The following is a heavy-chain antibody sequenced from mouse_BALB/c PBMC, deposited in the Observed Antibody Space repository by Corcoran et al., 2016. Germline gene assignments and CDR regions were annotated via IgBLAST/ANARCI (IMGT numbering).Heavy chain of an antibody. Sequence: EVQLQQSGPELVQPGASMTISCKASGYSFTGYTMNWVNQSHGKNLEWIGLINPYNGGTSYNQKFKGKATLTVDTSSSTAYMELRSLTSEDSAGYYCGASTTAYFDYWGQGTTLTVSS. J-gene: IGHJ2*01. CDR3: GASTTAYFDY. CDR1: GYSFTGYT. V-gene: IGHV1-18*01. D-gene: IGHD1-2*01. CDR2: INPYNGGT.